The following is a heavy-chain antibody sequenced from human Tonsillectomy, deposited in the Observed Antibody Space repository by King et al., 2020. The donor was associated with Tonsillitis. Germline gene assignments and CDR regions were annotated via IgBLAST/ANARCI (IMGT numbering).Heavy chain of an antibody. CDR2: FYHGWTT. Sequence: VQLQESGPGLVKPSETLSLICTVSGYSISSGYYWGWIRQPPGKGLEWIGSFYHGWTTYYNPSLKSRVTISLDTSKNQFSLKLSSVTAANTAVYYCARHFAGDVGYFDLWGRGTLVTVSS. CDR3: ARHFAGDVGYFDL. V-gene: IGHV4-38-2*02. J-gene: IGHJ2*01. CDR1: GYSISSGYY. D-gene: IGHD7-27*01.